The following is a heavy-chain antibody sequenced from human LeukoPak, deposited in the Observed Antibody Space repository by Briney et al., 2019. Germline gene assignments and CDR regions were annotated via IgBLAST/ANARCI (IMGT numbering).Heavy chain of an antibody. D-gene: IGHD6-13*01. Sequence: SVKVSCKASGGTFSSYAISWVRQAPGQGLEWMGRIIPILGIANYAQKFQGRVTITADKSTSTAYMELSSLRSEDTAVYYCARSAAAVPGRGFDPWGQGTLVTVSS. CDR3: ARSAAAVPGRGFDP. V-gene: IGHV1-69*04. J-gene: IGHJ5*02. CDR1: GGTFSSYA. CDR2: IIPILGIA.